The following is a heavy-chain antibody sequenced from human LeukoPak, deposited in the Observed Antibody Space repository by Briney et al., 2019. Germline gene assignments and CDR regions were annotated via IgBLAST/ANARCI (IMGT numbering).Heavy chain of an antibody. CDR3: ATSEWELHSDY. CDR2: IYSGGNT. Sequence: GGSLRLSCAASGFTVSSNYMSRVRQAPGEGLEWVSVIYSGGNTYYADSVKGRFTVSRDNSKNTLYLQMNSLRAEDTAVYYCATSEWELHSDYWGQGTLVTVSS. D-gene: IGHD1-7*01. V-gene: IGHV3-53*01. CDR1: GFTVSSNY. J-gene: IGHJ4*02.